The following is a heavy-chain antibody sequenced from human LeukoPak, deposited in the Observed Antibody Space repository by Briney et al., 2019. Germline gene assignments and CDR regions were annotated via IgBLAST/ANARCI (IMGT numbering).Heavy chain of an antibody. CDR2: IRYDGSNK. V-gene: IGHV3-30*02. CDR1: GFTFSSYG. J-gene: IGHJ6*03. Sequence: PGGTLRLSCAASGFTFSSYGMSWVRQAPGKGLEWVAFIRYDGSNKYYADSVKGRFTISRDNSKNTLYLQMNSLRAEDTAVYYCARDGVTLIAARPFYYYYYYMDVWGKGTTVTVSS. D-gene: IGHD6-6*01. CDR3: ARDGVTLIAARPFYYYYYYMDV.